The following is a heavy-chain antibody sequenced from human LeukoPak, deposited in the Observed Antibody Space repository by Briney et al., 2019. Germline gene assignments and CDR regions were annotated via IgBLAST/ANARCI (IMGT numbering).Heavy chain of an antibody. CDR1: GYSISSGYY. CDR3: ARGPNSSSRKYYFDY. V-gene: IGHV4-38-2*02. J-gene: IGHJ4*02. D-gene: IGHD6-13*01. Sequence: SETLSLTCTVSGYSISSGYYWGWIRQPPGKGLEWIGSIYHSGSTYYNPSLKSRVTISVDTSKNQFSLKLSSVTAADTAVYYCARGPNSSSRKYYFDYWGQGTLVTVSS. CDR2: IYHSGST.